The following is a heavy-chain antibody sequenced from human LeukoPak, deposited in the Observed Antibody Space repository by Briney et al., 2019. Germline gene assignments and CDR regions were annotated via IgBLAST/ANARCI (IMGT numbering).Heavy chain of an antibody. CDR1: GFTLSSYA. J-gene: IGHJ4*02. CDR2: ISGSGGST. CDR3: AKRSSYDSSGPPAEH. V-gene: IGHV3-23*01. D-gene: IGHD3-22*01. Sequence: GGSLRLSCAASGFTLSSYAMSWVRQAPGKGLEWVSAISGSGGSTYYADSVKGRFTISRDNSKNTLYLQMNSLRAEDTAVYYCAKRSSYDSSGPPAEHWGQGTLVTVSS.